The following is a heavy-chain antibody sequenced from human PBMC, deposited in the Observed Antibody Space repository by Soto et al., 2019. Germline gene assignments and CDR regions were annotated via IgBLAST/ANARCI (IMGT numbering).Heavy chain of an antibody. CDR1: GGTFSSYA. CDR2: IIPIFGTA. V-gene: IGHV1-69*13. J-gene: IGHJ5*02. Sequence: SVKVSCKASGGTFSSYAISWVRQAPGQGLEWMGGIIPIFGTANYAQKFQGRVTITADESTSTAYMELSSLRSEDTAVYYCATNWGYYDFWSGYYTWFDPWGQGTLVTVSS. D-gene: IGHD3-3*01. CDR3: ATNWGYYDFWSGYYTWFDP.